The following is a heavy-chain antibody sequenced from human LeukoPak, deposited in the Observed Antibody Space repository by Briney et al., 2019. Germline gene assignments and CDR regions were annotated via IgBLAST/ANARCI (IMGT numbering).Heavy chain of an antibody. CDR1: GYTLTELS. D-gene: IGHD1-26*01. Sequence: GASVKVSCKVSGYTLTELSMHWVRQAPGKGLEWMGGFDPEDGETIYAQKFQGRVTMTEDTSTDTAYMELSSLRSEDAAVYYCATLPVFIVGATPYYFDYWGQGTLVTVSS. CDR2: FDPEDGET. CDR3: ATLPVFIVGATPYYFDY. V-gene: IGHV1-24*01. J-gene: IGHJ4*02.